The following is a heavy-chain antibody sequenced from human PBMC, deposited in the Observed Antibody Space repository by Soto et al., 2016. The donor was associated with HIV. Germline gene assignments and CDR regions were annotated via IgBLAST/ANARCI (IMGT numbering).Heavy chain of an antibody. CDR1: GFTFDDYG. J-gene: IGHJ6*02. D-gene: IGHD3-10*01. CDR2: INWNGGST. V-gene: IGHV3-20*04. CDR3: AREVSYYSGSGSKYYGLDV. Sequence: EVQLVESGGGVVRPGGSLRLSCAASGFTFDDYGMRWVRQIPGKGLEWVSGINWNGGSTGYADSVKGRFTISRDNAKNSLYLQMNSLRAEDTALYYCAREVSYYSGSGSKYYGLDVWGQGDHGSPSP.